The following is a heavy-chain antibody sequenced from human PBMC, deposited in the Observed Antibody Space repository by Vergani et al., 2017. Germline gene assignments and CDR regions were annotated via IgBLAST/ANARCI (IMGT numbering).Heavy chain of an antibody. CDR2: IKSDGSIT. J-gene: IGHJ5*01. Sequence: DVHLAESGGGFFQPGGSLRLSCSASGFSFNSYWMHWVRQVPGKGLLWVSRIKSDGSITAYADSVKGRFTISRDNAQNTLYLQMNSLRVEDTGVYYCARARCIVTCYMSNLLDSWGQGTLVTVSS. D-gene: IGHD2/OR15-2a*01. CDR1: GFSFNSYW. CDR3: ARARCIVTCYMSNLLDS. V-gene: IGHV3-74*03.